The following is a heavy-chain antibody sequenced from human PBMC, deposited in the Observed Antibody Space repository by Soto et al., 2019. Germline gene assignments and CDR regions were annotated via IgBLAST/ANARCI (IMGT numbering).Heavy chain of an antibody. CDR1: GFSFDRFA. V-gene: IGHV3-23*01. D-gene: IGHD3-10*01. CDR2: ISYSGGST. CDR3: GKGGIWIGNLYLDV. Sequence: EVQLLESGGGLVQPGGSLRISCAASGFSFDRFAMTWVRQAPGKGPEWVSSISYSGGSTSYADSVRGRFTTSRDSSKNTLYLQMNRLRAEDTALYYCGKGGIWIGNLYLDVWGKGTTVTVSS. J-gene: IGHJ6*03.